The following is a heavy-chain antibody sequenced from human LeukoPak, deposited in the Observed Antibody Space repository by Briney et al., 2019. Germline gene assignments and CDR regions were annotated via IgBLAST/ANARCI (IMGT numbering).Heavy chain of an antibody. J-gene: IGHJ4*02. D-gene: IGHD6-13*01. CDR2: ISSSSSTI. Sequence: GGSLRLSCAASGFTFSSYSMNWVRQAPGKGLEWVSYISSSSSTIYYADSVKGRFTISRDNAKNSLYLQMNSLRAEDTAVYYCARDTYSSSWYEGQFDYWGQGTLDTVSS. CDR1: GFTFSSYS. V-gene: IGHV3-48*01. CDR3: ARDTYSSSWYEGQFDY.